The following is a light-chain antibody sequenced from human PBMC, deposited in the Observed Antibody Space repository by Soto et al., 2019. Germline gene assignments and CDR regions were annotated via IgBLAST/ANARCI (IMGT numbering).Light chain of an antibody. CDR3: QQTYSDIS. Sequence: DVRMTQSPSSLSASVGDRITITFRASRTINTYLNWFQQKPGEPPRLLIYGASTLHDGVPSRFSGSGSGADFTLTISGLQPEDFASYHCQQTYSDISFGGGTKVDIK. V-gene: IGKV1-39*01. CDR2: GAS. CDR1: RTINTY. J-gene: IGKJ4*01.